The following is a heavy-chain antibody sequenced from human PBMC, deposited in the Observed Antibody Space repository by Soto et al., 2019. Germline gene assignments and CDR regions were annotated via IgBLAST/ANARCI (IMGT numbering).Heavy chain of an antibody. CDR2: IYHSGST. CDR1: GGSISISNW. J-gene: IGHJ4*02. Sequence: PSETLSLTCAVSGGSISISNWWSWFRQPPGKGLEWIGEIYHSGSTNYNPSLKSRVTISVDKSKNQFSLKLGSVTAADTAVYYCARNRYNWNYYFDYWGQGTLVTVSS. CDR3: ARNRYNWNYYFDY. V-gene: IGHV4-4*02. D-gene: IGHD1-7*01.